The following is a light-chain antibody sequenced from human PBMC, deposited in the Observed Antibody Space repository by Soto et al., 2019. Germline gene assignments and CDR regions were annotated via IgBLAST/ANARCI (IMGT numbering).Light chain of an antibody. CDR1: QSISIN. V-gene: IGKV3D-15*01. J-gene: IGKJ1*01. CDR3: QQFRNWPWT. CDR2: GAS. Sequence: EIVLTQSPGTLSVSPGDRVTLSCRASQSISINLAWYQHKPGQAPRLLIHGASTRATGVPATISGSGSGTEFTLTISSLQSEDFAVYYCQQFRNWPWTFGQGTKVEVK.